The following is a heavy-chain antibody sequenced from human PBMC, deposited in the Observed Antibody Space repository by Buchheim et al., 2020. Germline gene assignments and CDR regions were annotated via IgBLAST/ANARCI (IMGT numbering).Heavy chain of an antibody. CDR2: IYYSGST. D-gene: IGHD3-22*01. CDR1: GGSISSSSYY. CDR3: ARLVRNYYDSSGYYDY. V-gene: IGHV4-39*01. Sequence: QLQLQESGPGLVKPSETLSLTCTVSGGSISSSSYYWGWIRQPPGKGLEWIGSIYYSGSTYYNPSLKSRVTISVDTSKNQFSLKLSSGTAADTAVYYWARLVRNYYDSSGYYDYWGQGTL. J-gene: IGHJ4*02.